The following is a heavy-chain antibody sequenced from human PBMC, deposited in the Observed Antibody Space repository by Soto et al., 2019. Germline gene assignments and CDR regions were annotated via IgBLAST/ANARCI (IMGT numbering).Heavy chain of an antibody. CDR3: ARDAGMVVREYYFDY. D-gene: IGHD3-10*01. CDR1: GFTFTSYA. Sequence: GALRLSCAASGFTFTSYAVHWVRQAPGKGLEWVAVISFYGSIKYYADSVKGRFTISRDNSKNTLYLQMNSLRAEDTAVYYCARDAGMVVREYYFDYWGKRDLVT. V-gene: IGHV3-30-3*01. J-gene: IGHJ4*02. CDR2: ISFYGSIK.